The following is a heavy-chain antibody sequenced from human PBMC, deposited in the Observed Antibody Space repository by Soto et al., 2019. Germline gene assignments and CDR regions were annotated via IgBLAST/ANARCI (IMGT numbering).Heavy chain of an antibody. V-gene: IGHV4-31*03. CDR2: IYYSGNT. Sequence: SETLSLTCTVSGGSISSGGYCWSWIRQHPGKGLEWIGYIYYSGNTFYNPSLKSRVMISLDTSKNQFSLTFSSVTAADTAVYYCARGAPASSGVDYWGQGTLGTVS. D-gene: IGHD3-22*01. J-gene: IGHJ4*02. CDR1: GGSISSGGYC. CDR3: ARGAPASSGVDY.